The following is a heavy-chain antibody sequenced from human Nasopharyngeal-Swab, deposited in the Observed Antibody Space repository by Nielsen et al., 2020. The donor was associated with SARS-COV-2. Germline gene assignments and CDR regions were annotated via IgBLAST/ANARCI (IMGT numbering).Heavy chain of an antibody. Sequence: GESLKTSCAASGFTFSDYYMSWIRQAPGKGLEWVSYISSSGSTIYYADSVKGRFTISRDNAKNSLYLQMNSLRAEDTAVYYCASTYNYYGDYYYGMDVWGQGTTVTVSS. D-gene: IGHD1-20*01. J-gene: IGHJ6*02. V-gene: IGHV3-11*04. CDR2: ISSSGSTI. CDR3: ASTYNYYGDYYYGMDV. CDR1: GFTFSDYY.